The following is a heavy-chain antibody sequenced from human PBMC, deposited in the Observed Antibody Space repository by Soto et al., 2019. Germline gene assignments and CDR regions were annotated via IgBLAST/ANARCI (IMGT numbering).Heavy chain of an antibody. V-gene: IGHV1-69*13. J-gene: IGHJ6*02. Sequence: SVKVSCKASGDVFRSYGINWVRQAPGQGLEWMGGIIPISGTTNYAQKFQGRVAITADESTDTVYMELSRLRSEDTAVYFCARVRWFNCLCQTADYGMGVWGQGTTVTVFS. D-gene: IGHD2-8*01. CDR1: GDVFRSYG. CDR3: ARVRWFNCLCQTADYGMGV. CDR2: IIPISGTT.